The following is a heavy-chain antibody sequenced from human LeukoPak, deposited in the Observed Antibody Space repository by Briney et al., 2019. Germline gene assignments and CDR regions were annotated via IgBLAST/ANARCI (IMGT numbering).Heavy chain of an antibody. Sequence: PGGSLRLSCAGSGFILSNYYMSWIRQAPGKGLEWISYISQDSRNVYYADSVKGRFTISRDNAKNSLYLQMNSLRAEDTAIYYCAGCRAYDTRDLEYWGQGILVTVSS. J-gene: IGHJ4*02. CDR1: GFILSNYY. CDR2: ISQDSRNV. CDR3: AGCRAYDTRDLEY. V-gene: IGHV3-11*04. D-gene: IGHD3-22*01.